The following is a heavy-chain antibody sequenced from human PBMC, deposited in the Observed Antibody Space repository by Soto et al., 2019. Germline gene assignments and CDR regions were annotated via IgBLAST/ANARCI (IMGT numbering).Heavy chain of an antibody. CDR2: ISSSSSYI. Sequence: GGSLRLSCAASGFTFSSYSMDGVRQAPGKGLEWVSSISSSSSYIYYADSVKGRFTISRDNAKNSLYLQMNSLRAEDTAVYYCASGYCSGGSCYSRPGYWGQGTLVTVSS. J-gene: IGHJ4*02. CDR3: ASGYCSGGSCYSRPGY. CDR1: GFTFSSYS. D-gene: IGHD2-15*01. V-gene: IGHV3-21*01.